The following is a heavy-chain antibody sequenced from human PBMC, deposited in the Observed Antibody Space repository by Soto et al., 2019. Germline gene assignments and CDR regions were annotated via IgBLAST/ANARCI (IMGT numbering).Heavy chain of an antibody. CDR1: GYIFNNYG. D-gene: IGHD6-19*01. J-gene: IGHJ2*01. V-gene: IGHV1-18*01. CDR3: ARCYGSVGSCFTCWHFDL. CDR2: VGPYVGKI. Sequence: QGQLVPSGAEVRKPGASVKVSCQASGYIFNNYGLSWVRQVPGQGLAWVGRVGPYVGKIDYAPKFRDRVTLTEDPTTNTAYMEIRSLTSDDSVLYCCARCYGSVGSCFTCWHFDLWGRGTLVSVSS.